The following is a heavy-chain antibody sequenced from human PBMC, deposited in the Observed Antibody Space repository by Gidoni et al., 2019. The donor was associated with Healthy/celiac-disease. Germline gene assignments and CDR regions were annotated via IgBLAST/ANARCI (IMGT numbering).Heavy chain of an antibody. V-gene: IGHV2-5*01. J-gene: IGHJ4*02. CDR1: VSSLTTSVVG. CDR3: AHSPSYYDFWSGPSALFDY. Sequence: ITLKESGPTLVKRTQTLTLTCTFSVSSLTTSVVGGGWIRQPPGTALEWLALIYWNDDKRYSPSLKSRLTITKDTSKNQVVLTMTNMDPVDTATYYCAHSPSYYDFWSGPSALFDYWGQGTLVTVSS. D-gene: IGHD3-3*01. CDR2: IYWNDDK.